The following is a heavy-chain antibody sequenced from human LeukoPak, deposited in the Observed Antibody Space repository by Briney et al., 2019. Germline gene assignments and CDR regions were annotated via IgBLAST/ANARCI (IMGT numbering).Heavy chain of an antibody. CDR1: GFTFSSYS. CDR3: ARDLIAQDTVMVIGI. J-gene: IGHJ4*02. V-gene: IGHV3-21*01. CDR2: ISSSSSYI. D-gene: IGHD5-18*01. Sequence: PGGSLRLSCAASGFTFSSYSMNWVRQAPGKGLEWVSSISSSSSYIYYADSVKGRFTISRDNAKNSLYLQMNSLRAEDTAVYYCARDLIAQDTVMVIGIWGQGTLVTVSS.